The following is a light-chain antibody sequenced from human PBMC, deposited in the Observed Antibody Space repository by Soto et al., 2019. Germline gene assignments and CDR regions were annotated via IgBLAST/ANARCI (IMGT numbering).Light chain of an antibody. CDR1: SSDVGGYNY. Sequence: QSALTQPPSASGSPGQSVTISCTGTSSDVGGYNYVSWYQQHPGQAPKLMIYEVSKRPSGVPDRFSGSKSGNTASLTVSGLQAEDEADYYCSSYAGSILYVFGTGTSHRP. J-gene: IGLJ1*01. V-gene: IGLV2-8*01. CDR2: EVS. CDR3: SSYAGSILYV.